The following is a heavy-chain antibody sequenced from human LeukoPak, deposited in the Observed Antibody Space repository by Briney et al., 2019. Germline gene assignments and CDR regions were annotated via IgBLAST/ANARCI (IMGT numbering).Heavy chain of an antibody. Sequence: LSLTCAVYGGSFSGYYWSWIRQPPGKGLEWVSYISSSSDTIYYADSVKGRFTISRDNAKNSLYLQMNSLRAEDTAVYYCARGQYSSGPEDYWGQGTLVTVSS. D-gene: IGHD6-19*01. J-gene: IGHJ4*02. CDR2: ISSSSDTI. CDR3: ARGQYSSGPEDY. V-gene: IGHV3-11*04. CDR1: GGSFSGYY.